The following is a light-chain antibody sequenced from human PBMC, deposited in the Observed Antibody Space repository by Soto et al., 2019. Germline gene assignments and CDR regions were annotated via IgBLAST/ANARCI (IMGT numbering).Light chain of an antibody. Sequence: QSVLTQPRSVSGSPGQSVTISCSGTSSDVAGYNYVCWYYQHPGKAPKLMIYDVSKRPPGVPDRFSGSKYHNKDSQTISGLQAEDEADYYCCSYAGSYTFVFXTGTKVTVL. J-gene: IGLJ1*01. V-gene: IGLV2-11*01. CDR2: DVS. CDR1: SSDVAGYNY. CDR3: CSYAGSYTFV.